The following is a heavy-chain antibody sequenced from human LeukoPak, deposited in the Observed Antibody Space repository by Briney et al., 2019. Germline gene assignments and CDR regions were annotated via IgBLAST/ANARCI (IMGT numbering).Heavy chain of an antibody. CDR2: IYYSGDT. J-gene: IGHJ3*02. Sequence: SETLSLTCTVSGGAISSSNYYWGWIRQAPGKGLEWIGNIYYSGDTFYNPSLKSRVTISVDTSKNQFSLKLSSVTAADTAVYYCARYSGSHYAFDIWGQGTMVTVSS. D-gene: IGHD1-26*01. CDR3: ARYSGSHYAFDI. V-gene: IGHV4-39*01. CDR1: GGAISSSNYY.